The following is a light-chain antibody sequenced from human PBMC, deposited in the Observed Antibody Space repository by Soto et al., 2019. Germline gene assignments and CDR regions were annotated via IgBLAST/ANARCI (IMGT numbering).Light chain of an antibody. V-gene: IGLV2-11*01. CDR1: SSDVGAYVY. Sequence: QSALTQPRSVSGSPGQSVTISCTGTSSDVGAYVYVSWYQNQPGSAPKLIIYDVYKRPSGVPDCFSGSKSGDTASLTISGLQADDEAYYYCCSYAGTYTYVFGTGTKLTVL. J-gene: IGLJ1*01. CDR3: CSYAGTYTYV. CDR2: DVY.